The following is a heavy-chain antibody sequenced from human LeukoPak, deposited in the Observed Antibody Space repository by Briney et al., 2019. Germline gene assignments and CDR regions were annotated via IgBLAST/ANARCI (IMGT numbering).Heavy chain of an antibody. D-gene: IGHD3-22*01. CDR2: INHSGST. Sequence: SETLSLTCAVYGGSFSGYYWSWIRQPPGKGLEWIGEINHSGSTNYNPSLKSRVTISVDTSKNQFSLKLSSVTAADTAVYDCARGTFGYYDSSGSKNWFDPWGQGTLVTVSS. J-gene: IGHJ5*02. CDR1: GGSFSGYY. CDR3: ARGTFGYYDSSGSKNWFDP. V-gene: IGHV4-34*01.